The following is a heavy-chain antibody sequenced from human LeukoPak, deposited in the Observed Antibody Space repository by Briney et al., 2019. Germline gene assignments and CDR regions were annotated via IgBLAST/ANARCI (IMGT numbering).Heavy chain of an antibody. CDR2: INAGNGNT. CDR3: AGERRNDGAFDY. D-gene: IGHD1-1*01. V-gene: IGHV1-3*01. CDR1: GYTFTSYA. J-gene: IGHJ4*02. Sequence: ASVKVSCKASGYTFTSYAMHWVRQAPGQRLEWMGWINAGNGNTKYSQKFQGRVTITRDTSASTAYMELSSLRSEDTAVYYCAGERRNDGAFDYWGQGTLVTVSS.